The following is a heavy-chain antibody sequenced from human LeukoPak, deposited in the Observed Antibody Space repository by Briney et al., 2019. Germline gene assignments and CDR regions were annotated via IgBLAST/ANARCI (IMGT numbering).Heavy chain of an antibody. Sequence: GGSLKLSCTASGFAFSSYAMTWVRQAPGKGLEWVSGISGSGGSTYYADSVKGRFTISRDNSRNTLYLQMNSLRAADTAVYYCAKGLNYESSAAFDYWGQGTLVTVSS. CDR1: GFAFSSYA. V-gene: IGHV3-23*01. CDR3: AKGLNYESSAAFDY. D-gene: IGHD3-22*01. J-gene: IGHJ4*02. CDR2: ISGSGGST.